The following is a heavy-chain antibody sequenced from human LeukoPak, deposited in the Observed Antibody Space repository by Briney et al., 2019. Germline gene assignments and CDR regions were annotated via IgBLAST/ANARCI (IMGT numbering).Heavy chain of an antibody. J-gene: IGHJ4*02. CDR3: ATYDSSGYYYVLPPDY. Sequence: ASVKVSCKASGYTFTSYAMHWVRQAPGQRLEWMGWINAGNGNTKYSQKFQGRVTITRDTSASTAYMELSSLRSEDTAVYYCATYDSSGYYYVLPPDYWGQGTLVTVSS. V-gene: IGHV1-3*01. D-gene: IGHD3-22*01. CDR1: GYTFTSYA. CDR2: INAGNGNT.